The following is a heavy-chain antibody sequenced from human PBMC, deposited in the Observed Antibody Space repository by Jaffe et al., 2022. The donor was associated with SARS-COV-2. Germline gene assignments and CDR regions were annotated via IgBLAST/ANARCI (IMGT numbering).Heavy chain of an antibody. J-gene: IGHJ5*02. CDR3: AHRRGIAAIIKGGSGPREWFDP. V-gene: IGHV2-5*02. CDR2: IYWDDDK. D-gene: IGHD6-6*01. Sequence: QITLKESGPTLVKPTQTLTLTCTFSGFSLSTSGVGVGWIRQPPGKALEWLALIYWDDDKRYSPSLKSRLTITKDTSKNQVVLTMTNMDPVDTATYYCAHRRGIAAIIKGGSGPREWFDPWGQGTLVTVSS. CDR1: GFSLSTSGVG.